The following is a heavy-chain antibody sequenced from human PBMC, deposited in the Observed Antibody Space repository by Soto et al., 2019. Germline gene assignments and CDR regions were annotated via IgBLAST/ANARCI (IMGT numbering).Heavy chain of an antibody. D-gene: IGHD2-2*01. Sequence: QVQLQQWGAGLLKTSETLSLTCAVYGGSFSGYYWTWIRQTPGKGLEWIGEINHSGTTKYNPSLKSQVTTSIDTSKNQVTLRVISVTAAHTAVSFCARGIEYCSSTNCYSSRHLRFDYWGQGSLVTVSS. V-gene: IGHV4-34*01. CDR2: INHSGTT. J-gene: IGHJ4*02. CDR3: ARGIEYCSSTNCYSSRHLRFDY. CDR1: GGSFSGYY.